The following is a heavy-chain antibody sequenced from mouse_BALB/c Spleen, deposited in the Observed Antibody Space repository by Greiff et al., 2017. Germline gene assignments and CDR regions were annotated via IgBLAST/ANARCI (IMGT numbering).Heavy chain of an antibody. D-gene: IGHD2-2*01. CDR1: GFNIKDTY. J-gene: IGHJ2*01. V-gene: IGHV14-3*02. CDR3: ARVTDGYDVGGY. Sequence: VQLKESGAELVKPGASVKLSCTASGFNIKDTYMHWVKQRPEQGLEWIGRIDPANGNTKYDPKFQGKATITADTSSNTAYLQLSSLTSEDTAVYYCARVTDGYDVGGYWGQGTTLTVSS. CDR2: IDPANGNT.